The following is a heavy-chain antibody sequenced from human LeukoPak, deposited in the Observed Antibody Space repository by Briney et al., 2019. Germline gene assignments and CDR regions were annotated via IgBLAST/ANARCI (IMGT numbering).Heavy chain of an antibody. J-gene: IGHJ3*02. CDR2: ISSSGSTI. V-gene: IGHV3-48*03. CDR1: GFTFSSYE. CDR3: ASAYSSSWLGDAFDI. Sequence: GGSLRLSCAASGFTFSSYEMNWVRQAPGKGLEWVSYISSSGSTIYYADSVKGRFTISRDNAKNSLYLQMNSLRAEATAVYYCASAYSSSWLGDAFDIWGQGTMVTVSS. D-gene: IGHD6-13*01.